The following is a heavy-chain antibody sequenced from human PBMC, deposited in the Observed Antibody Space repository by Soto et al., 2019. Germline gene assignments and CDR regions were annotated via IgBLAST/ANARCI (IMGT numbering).Heavy chain of an antibody. Sequence: ASVKVSCKASGYTFTSYGISWVRQAPGQGLEWMGWISAYNGNTNYAQKLQGRVTMSTDTSTSTAYMELRSLRSDDTAVYYCASDKWELSSRWFDPWGQGTLVTVSS. CDR3: ASDKWELSSRWFDP. V-gene: IGHV1-18*01. CDR1: GYTFTSYG. D-gene: IGHD1-26*01. J-gene: IGHJ5*02. CDR2: ISAYNGNT.